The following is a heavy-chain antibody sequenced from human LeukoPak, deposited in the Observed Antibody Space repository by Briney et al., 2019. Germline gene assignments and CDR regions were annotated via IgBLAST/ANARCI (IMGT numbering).Heavy chain of an antibody. CDR1: GFTFSSYG. CDR2: ISYDGSNK. CDR3: ARDYYDSSGYYYDY. V-gene: IGHV3-30*03. Sequence: PGRSLRLSCAASGFTFSSYGMHWVRQAPGKGLEWVAVISYDGSNKYYADSVKGRFTISRDNSKNTLYLQMNSLRAEDTALYYCARDYYDSSGYYYDYWGQGTLVTVSS. J-gene: IGHJ4*02. D-gene: IGHD3-22*01.